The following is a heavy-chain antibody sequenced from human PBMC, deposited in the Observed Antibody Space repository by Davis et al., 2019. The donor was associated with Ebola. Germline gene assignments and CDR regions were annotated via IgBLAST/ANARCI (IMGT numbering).Heavy chain of an antibody. Sequence: PSETLSLTCTVSGSSISSYYWSWIRQPQGKGLEWIGYIYYSGSTNYNPSLKSRVTISVDTSKNQFSLKLSSVTAADTAVYYCAREVYYYDSSGFDYWGQGTLVTVSS. CDR2: IYYSGST. J-gene: IGHJ4*02. D-gene: IGHD3-22*01. CDR3: AREVYYYDSSGFDY. V-gene: IGHV4-59*01. CDR1: GSSISSYY.